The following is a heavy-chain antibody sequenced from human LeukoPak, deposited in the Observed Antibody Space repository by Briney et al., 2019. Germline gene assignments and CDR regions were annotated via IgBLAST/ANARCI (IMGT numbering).Heavy chain of an antibody. CDR3: AKSFRSTSLDY. CDR1: GFTFRSYG. J-gene: IGHJ4*02. D-gene: IGHD2-2*01. CDR2: ISGSGDST. V-gene: IGHV3-23*01. Sequence: GGTLRLSCAASGFTFRSYGMTWVRQAPGKGLEWVSAISGSGDSTYYADSVKGRFTISRDNSRNTLYLQMNSLRAGDTAVYYCAKSFRSTSLDYWGQGTLVTVSS.